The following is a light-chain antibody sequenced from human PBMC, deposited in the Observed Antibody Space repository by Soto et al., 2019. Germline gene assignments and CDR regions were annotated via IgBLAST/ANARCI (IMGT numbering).Light chain of an antibody. CDR2: GNN. Sequence: QSVLTQPPSVSGSPGQRVTISCSGTSSNIGAGYDVHWYHQLPGTAPKLLIFGNNNRPSGVPARFSASRSGNSASLAITGLQAEDEADYYCQSFNTSLRGSVFGGGTKLTVL. J-gene: IGLJ3*02. CDR3: QSFNTSLRGSV. V-gene: IGLV1-40*01. CDR1: SSNIGAGYD.